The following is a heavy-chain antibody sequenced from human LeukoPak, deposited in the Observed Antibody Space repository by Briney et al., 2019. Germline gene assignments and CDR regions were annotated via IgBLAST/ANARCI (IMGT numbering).Heavy chain of an antibody. V-gene: IGHV3-74*01. Sequence: QPGGPLTLSCAACGLTLKKYRTYCAPHAPEEGRVCGSCVNKCGRYIRHGVSVKGRLTISRDNAKNTLYLQMESRRVEDTDVYYCARACRSVREVGGYWGQGTLVTVSS. CDR2: VNKCGRYI. CDR1: GLTLKKYR. CDR3: ARACRSVREVGGY. D-gene: IGHD4-23*01. J-gene: IGHJ4*02.